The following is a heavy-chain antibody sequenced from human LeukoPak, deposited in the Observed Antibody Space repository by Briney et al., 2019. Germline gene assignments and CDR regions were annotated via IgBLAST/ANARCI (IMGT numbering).Heavy chain of an antibody. D-gene: IGHD3-10*01. J-gene: IGHJ4*02. CDR1: GFIFNNYG. V-gene: IGHV3-23*01. CDR3: AKRSLHGSGSPHYFDY. Sequence: PLGCLRLSCAASGFIFNNYGMSWIRQAPGQGLEWVSAISSSGGSTFYADSVEGRFTISRDNSKNTLYFQMNSLRAEDTAVYYCAKRSLHGSGSPHYFDYWGQGTLVTVSS. CDR2: ISSSGGST.